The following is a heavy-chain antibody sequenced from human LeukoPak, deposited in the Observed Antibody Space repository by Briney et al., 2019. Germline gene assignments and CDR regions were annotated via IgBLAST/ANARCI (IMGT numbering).Heavy chain of an antibody. Sequence: GGTLRLSCAASGFTFSNYGMSWVRQAPGKGPEWVSTISASGGSTYYADSVKGRFTISRDNSKNTLYLQMNSLRAEDTAVYYCARDRDPLVRCDYWGQGTLVTVSS. CDR1: GFTFSNYG. CDR3: ARDRDPLVRCDY. D-gene: IGHD3-10*01. CDR2: ISASGGST. V-gene: IGHV3-23*01. J-gene: IGHJ4*02.